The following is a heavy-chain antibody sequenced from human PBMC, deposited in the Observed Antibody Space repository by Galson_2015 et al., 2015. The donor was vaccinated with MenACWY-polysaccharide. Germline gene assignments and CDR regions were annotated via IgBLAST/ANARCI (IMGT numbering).Heavy chain of an antibody. Sequence: SLRLSCAASGFTFSSYWMHWVRQAPGKGLVWVSRINSDESSTSYADSVKGRFTISRDNPKNTLYLQMNSLRDEDTAVYYCARASHCANGVCYKGGIDYWGQGTLVTVSS. J-gene: IGHJ4*02. CDR2: INSDESST. D-gene: IGHD2-8*01. CDR3: ARASHCANGVCYKGGIDY. CDR1: GFTFSSYW. V-gene: IGHV3-74*01.